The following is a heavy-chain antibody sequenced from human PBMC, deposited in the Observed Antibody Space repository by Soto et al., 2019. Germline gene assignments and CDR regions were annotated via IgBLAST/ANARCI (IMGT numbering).Heavy chain of an antibody. V-gene: IGHV5-10-1*01. CDR1: GYSFTSYW. D-gene: IGHD6-25*01. Sequence: EVQLVPSGAEVKKPGESLRISCKGSGYSFTSYWINWVRQMPGKGLEWMGRIDPSDSYTNYSPSFQGHVTISADKSISTAYLQWSSLKASDTAMYYCAREPKRSTGYSSDTTFDYWGQGTLVTVSS. J-gene: IGHJ4*02. CDR2: IDPSDSYT. CDR3: AREPKRSTGYSSDTTFDY.